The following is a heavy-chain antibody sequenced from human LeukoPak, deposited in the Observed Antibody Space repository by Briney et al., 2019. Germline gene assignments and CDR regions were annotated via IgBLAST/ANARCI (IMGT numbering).Heavy chain of an antibody. CDR2: IIPILGIA. J-gene: IGHJ3*02. V-gene: IGHV1-69*04. D-gene: IGHD3-16*02. CDR1: GGTFSSYA. Sequence: ASVKVPCKASGGTFSSYAISWVRQAPGQRLEWMGRIIPILGIANYAQKFQGRVKITADKSTTTAYVEMSSLRSEDTAVYYCARTEDYVWGNSRYGVFDIWGQGTMVTVSS. CDR3: ARTEDYVWGNSRYGVFDI.